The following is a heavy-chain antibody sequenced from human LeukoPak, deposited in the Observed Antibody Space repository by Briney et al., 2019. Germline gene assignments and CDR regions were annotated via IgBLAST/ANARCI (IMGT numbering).Heavy chain of an antibody. CDR3: ARVSSIVGAGSLYY. D-gene: IGHD1-26*01. V-gene: IGHV1-8*01. CDR1: GYTFTSYD. Sequence: ASVKVSCNASGYTFTSYDINWVRQATGQGLEWMGWMNPNSGNTGYAQKFQGRVTMTRNTSISTAYMELSSLRSEDTAVYYCARVSSIVGAGSLYYWGQGPLVTVSS. J-gene: IGHJ4*02. CDR2: MNPNSGNT.